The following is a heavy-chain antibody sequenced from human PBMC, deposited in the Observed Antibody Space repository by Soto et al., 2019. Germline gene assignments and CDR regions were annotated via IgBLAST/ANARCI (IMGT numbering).Heavy chain of an antibody. V-gene: IGHV3-9*01. CDR2: ISWNSGSI. CDR1: GFTFHDYA. J-gene: IGHJ3*02. D-gene: IGHD6-13*01. CDR3: AKLLQEQLVLGAFDI. Sequence: GGSLRLSCAASGFTFHDYAMHWVRQAPGKGLEWVSGISWNSGSIGYADSVQGRFTISRDNARKSVYLQMNSLRPEDTALYYCAKLLQEQLVLGAFDIWGQGTMVTVSS.